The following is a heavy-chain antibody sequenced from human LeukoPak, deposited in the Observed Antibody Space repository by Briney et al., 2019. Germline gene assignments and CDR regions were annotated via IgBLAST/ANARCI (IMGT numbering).Heavy chain of an antibody. J-gene: IGHJ4*02. V-gene: IGHV3-30-3*01. Sequence: GRSLRLSCAASGGTFSSYAMHWVRQAPGKGLEWVAVISYDGSNKYYADSVKGRFTISRDNSKNTLYLQMNSLRAEDTAVDYCAREGGGADEKPFDYWGQGTLVTVSS. CDR1: GGTFSSYA. D-gene: IGHD4/OR15-4a*01. CDR3: AREGGGADEKPFDY. CDR2: ISYDGSNK.